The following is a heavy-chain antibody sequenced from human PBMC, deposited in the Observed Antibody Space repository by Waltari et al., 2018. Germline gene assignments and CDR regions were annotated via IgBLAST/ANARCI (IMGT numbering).Heavy chain of an antibody. CDR1: GGSISSYY. V-gene: IGHV4-59*01. J-gene: IGHJ6*02. D-gene: IGHD1-26*01. CDR2: IYYSGST. Sequence: QVQLQESGPGLVKPSETLSLTCTVPGGSISSYYWSWIRQPPGKGLEWIGYIYYSGSTNYNPSLKSRVTISVDTSKNQFSLKLSSVTAADTAVYYCATLRIVRGFYYGMDVWGQGTTVTVSS. CDR3: ATLRIVRGFYYGMDV.